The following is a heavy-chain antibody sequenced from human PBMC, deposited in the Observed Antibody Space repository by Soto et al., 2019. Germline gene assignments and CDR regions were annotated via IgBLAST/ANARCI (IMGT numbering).Heavy chain of an antibody. CDR2: IYWDDDK. V-gene: IGHV2-5*02. Sequence: QITLKESGPTLVKPTQTLTLTCTFSGFSFTTTGGGVVWIRQPPGKALECLALIYWDDDKRYSPSLKSRRTITRDTFKNHVVLTMTTMGPVDTSTYYFAHRQAQGLGVDGTFDSWGQGILVTVSS. CDR3: AHRQAQGLGVDGTFDS. CDR1: GFSFTTTGGG. D-gene: IGHD6-19*01. J-gene: IGHJ4*02.